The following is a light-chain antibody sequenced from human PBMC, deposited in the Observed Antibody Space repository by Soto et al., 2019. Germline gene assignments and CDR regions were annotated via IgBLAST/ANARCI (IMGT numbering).Light chain of an antibody. J-gene: IGKJ5*01. CDR2: AAS. CDR1: QGIGSW. CDR3: QQANSFPIT. Sequence: DIQMTQSPSSVSASVGARVIITCRASQGIGSWLAWYQQKPGKAPNLLIYAASNLQSWVPSRFSGSGSGTDFTLTITSLQPEDFATYYCQQANSFPITFGQGTRLEIK. V-gene: IGKV1D-12*01.